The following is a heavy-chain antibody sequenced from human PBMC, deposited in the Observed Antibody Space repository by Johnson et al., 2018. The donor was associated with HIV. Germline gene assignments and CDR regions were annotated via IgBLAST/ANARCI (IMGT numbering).Heavy chain of an antibody. Sequence: VQLVESGGGVVQPGRSLRLSCAASGFTFSSYAMSWVRQAPGKGLEWVSAISGSGGSTYYADSVKGRFTISRDNSKNTLYLQMNSLRAEDTAVYYWAKKALGDVDAFDIWGQGTMVTVSS. CDR2: ISGSGGST. CDR1: GFTFSSYA. D-gene: IGHD2-21*02. J-gene: IGHJ3*02. CDR3: AKKALGDVDAFDI. V-gene: IGHV3-23*04.